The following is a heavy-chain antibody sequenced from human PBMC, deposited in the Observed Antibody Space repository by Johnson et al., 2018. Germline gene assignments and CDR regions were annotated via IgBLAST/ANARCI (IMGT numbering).Heavy chain of an antibody. D-gene: IGHD4/OR15-4a*01. Sequence: EVQLVQSGGGLVKPGGSLRLSCAASGFTFSSYAMSWVRQAPGKGLECVSTISGSAGSTYYADSVKDRFTISRDNSKNTLYLQMNSLRADDTAVYYCARDLGAAKMTPGHWYFDLWGRGTLVTVSS. CDR1: GFTFSSYA. J-gene: IGHJ2*01. V-gene: IGHV3-23*04. CDR2: ISGSAGST. CDR3: ARDLGAAKMTPGHWYFDL.